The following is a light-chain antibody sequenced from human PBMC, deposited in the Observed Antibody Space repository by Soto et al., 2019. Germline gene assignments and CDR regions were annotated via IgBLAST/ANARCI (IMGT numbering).Light chain of an antibody. Sequence: QSVLTQPPSASGTPGQRVTLSCSGRSSDIGSNSVNWYQQLPGTAPKVLIYSDNQRPSGIPDRFSGSKSGTSASLAISGLQSEDEADYYCAAWDDSLNGLVFGGGTKLTVL. J-gene: IGLJ2*01. CDR2: SDN. CDR3: AAWDDSLNGLV. CDR1: SSDIGSNS. V-gene: IGLV1-44*01.